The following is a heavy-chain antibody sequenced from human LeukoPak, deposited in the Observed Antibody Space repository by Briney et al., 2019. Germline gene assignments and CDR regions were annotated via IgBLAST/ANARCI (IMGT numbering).Heavy chain of an antibody. CDR1: GFSISNYG. CDR3: ASVPGETKKRAIDY. CDR2: ISSGSTYI. J-gene: IGHJ4*02. Sequence: PGGSLRLSCAASGFSISNYGINWVRQAPGKGPEWVSGISSGSTYIYYADSVKGRFTIPRDNAKNSADLEMNSLRAEDTAVYYCASVPGETKKRAIDYWGRGTLVTVSS. V-gene: IGHV3-21*01. D-gene: IGHD3-10*01.